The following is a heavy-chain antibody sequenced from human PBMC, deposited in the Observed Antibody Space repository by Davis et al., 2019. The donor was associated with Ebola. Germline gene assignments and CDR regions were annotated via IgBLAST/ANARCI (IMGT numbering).Heavy chain of an antibody. J-gene: IGHJ6*02. V-gene: IGHV4-59*01. CDR3: ARGPHYDFWSGYYGMDV. CDR1: GGSISSYY. D-gene: IGHD3-3*01. CDR2: IYYSGST. Sequence: GSLRLSCTVSGGSISSYYWSWIRQPPGKGLEWIGYIYYSGSTNYNPSLKSRVTISVDTSKNQFSLKLSPVTAADTAVYYCARGPHYDFWSGYYGMDVWGQGTTVTVSS.